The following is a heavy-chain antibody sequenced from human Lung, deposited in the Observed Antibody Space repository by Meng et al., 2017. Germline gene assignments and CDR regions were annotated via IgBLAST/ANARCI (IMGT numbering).Heavy chain of an antibody. Sequence: QVQLQQLGAGLLKPSETLSLTCVVSGCSFSDYSWSWIRQPPGKGLEWIGEINHSGSTNYNPSLESRATISVDTSQNNLSLKLSSVTAADSAVYYCARGPTTMAHDLDYWGQGTLVTVSS. D-gene: IGHD4-11*01. J-gene: IGHJ4*02. CDR3: ARGPTTMAHDLDY. V-gene: IGHV4-34*01. CDR2: INHSGST. CDR1: GCSFSDYS.